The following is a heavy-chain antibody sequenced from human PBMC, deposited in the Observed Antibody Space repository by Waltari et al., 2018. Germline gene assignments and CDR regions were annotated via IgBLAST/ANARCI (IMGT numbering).Heavy chain of an antibody. CDR1: GGSISSGGYS. J-gene: IGHJ5*02. V-gene: IGHV4-30-2*01. CDR3: ARGARRITMVRGVGSWFDP. Sequence: QLQLQESGSGLVKPSQTLSLTCAVSGGSISSGGYSWSWIRQPPGKGLEWIGYIYHSASTYYNPSLKSRVTISVDRSKNQFSLKLSSVTAADTAVYYCARGARRITMVRGVGSWFDPWGQGTLVTVSS. D-gene: IGHD3-10*01. CDR2: IYHSAST.